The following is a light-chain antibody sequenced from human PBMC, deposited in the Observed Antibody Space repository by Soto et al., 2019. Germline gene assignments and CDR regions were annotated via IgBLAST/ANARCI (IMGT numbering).Light chain of an antibody. CDR2: YDN. CDR1: SSNIGSNA. V-gene: IGLV1-36*01. J-gene: IGLJ2*01. CDR3: ATWDDSLNGPV. Sequence: QSVLTQPPSASEAPRQRVTISCSGSSSNIGSNAVDWYQHLPGKAPKLLIYYDNQMPSGVSDRFSGSRSGTSASLAISGLQFDDEADYYCATWDDSLNGPVFGGGTKVTVL.